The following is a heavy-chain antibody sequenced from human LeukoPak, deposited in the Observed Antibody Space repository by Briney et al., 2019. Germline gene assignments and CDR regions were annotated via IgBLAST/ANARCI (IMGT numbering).Heavy chain of an antibody. D-gene: IGHD3-22*01. CDR1: GFTFSNYA. Sequence: SGGSLRLSCSASGFTFSNYAMHWVRQAPGKGLEYVSAISSNGANTYYADSVKGRVTISRDNSKNTLYLQMNSLRTEDTAVYFCAKEIYYDSSAFFDYWGQGTLVTVSS. CDR2: ISSNGANT. V-gene: IGHV3-64*04. J-gene: IGHJ4*02. CDR3: AKEIYYDSSAFFDY.